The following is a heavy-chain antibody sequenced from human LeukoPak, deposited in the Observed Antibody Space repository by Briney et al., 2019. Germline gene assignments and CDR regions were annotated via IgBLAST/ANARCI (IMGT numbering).Heavy chain of an antibody. CDR1: GGSISSSSYY. V-gene: IGHV4-39*01. D-gene: IGHD1-26*01. CDR3: ARLYSGSYDDAFDI. CDR2: IYYSGST. J-gene: IGHJ3*02. Sequence: PSETLSLTCTVSGGSISSSSYYWGWIRQPPGKGLEWIGSIYYSGSTYYNPSLKSRVTIFVDTSKNQFSLKLSSVTAADTAVYYCARLYSGSYDDAFDIWGQGTMVTVSS.